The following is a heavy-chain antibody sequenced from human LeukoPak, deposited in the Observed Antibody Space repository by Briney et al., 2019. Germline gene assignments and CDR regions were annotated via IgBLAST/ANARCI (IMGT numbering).Heavy chain of an antibody. D-gene: IGHD3-22*01. V-gene: IGHV4-59*08. J-gene: IGHJ4*02. CDR1: GGSISSYY. CDR3: ARLMYYYDNSGYYFDY. CDR2: IYYSGST. Sequence: SETLSLTCTVSGGSISSYYWSWIRQPPGKGLEWIGYIYYSGSTNYNPSLKSRVTISVDTSKNQFSLKLSSVTAADTAVYYCARLMYYYDNSGYYFDYWGQGTLVTVSS.